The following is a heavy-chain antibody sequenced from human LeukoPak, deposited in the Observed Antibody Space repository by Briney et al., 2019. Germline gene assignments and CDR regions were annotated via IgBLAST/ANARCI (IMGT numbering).Heavy chain of an antibody. J-gene: IGHJ3*02. V-gene: IGHV3-23*01. CDR3: AKRSLPSGSSLKAFDI. CDR2: ISGNGGTT. Sequence: PGGSLRLSCAASGFTVSSNYMSWVRQAPGKGLEWVSAISGNGGTTYYADSVKGRFTISRDNSKNTLYLQMNSLRAEDTALYYCAKRSLPSGSSLKAFDIWGQGTMVTVSS. CDR1: GFTVSSNY. D-gene: IGHD1-26*01.